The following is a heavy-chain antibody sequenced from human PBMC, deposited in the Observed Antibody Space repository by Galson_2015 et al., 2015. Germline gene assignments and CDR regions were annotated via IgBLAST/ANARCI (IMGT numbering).Heavy chain of an antibody. CDR3: GRHGMGWSSTSCDARGMDV. CDR2: IYPGDSDI. D-gene: IGHD2-2*01. Sequence: QSGAEVKKPGESLKISCKGSGYSFTSYWIAWVRQMPGKGLEWVGIIYPGDSDIRYSPSFQGQVTISADKSISTAYLQWSSLKASVAAIDCCGRHGMGWSSTSCDARGMDVWGQGTTVTVSS. V-gene: IGHV5-51*01. J-gene: IGHJ6*02. CDR1: GYSFTSYW.